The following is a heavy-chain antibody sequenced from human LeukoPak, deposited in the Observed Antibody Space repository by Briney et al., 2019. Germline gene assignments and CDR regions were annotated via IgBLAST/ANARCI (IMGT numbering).Heavy chain of an antibody. CDR3: AKGPGAHSSGWYPRFDY. CDR2: ISGSGGST. J-gene: IGHJ4*02. CDR1: GFTFSTYA. D-gene: IGHD6-19*01. V-gene: IGHV3-23*01. Sequence: GGSLRVSCAASGFTFSTYAMSWVRQAPGKGLEWVSAISGSGGSTYYADSVKGRFTISRDNSKNTLYLQMNSLRAEDTAVYYCAKGPGAHSSGWYPRFDYWGQGTLVTVSS.